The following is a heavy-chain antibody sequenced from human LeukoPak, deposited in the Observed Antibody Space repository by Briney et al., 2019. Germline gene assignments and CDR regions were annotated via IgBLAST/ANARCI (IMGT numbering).Heavy chain of an antibody. CDR2: IYYTGRT. J-gene: IGHJ4*02. CDR1: GGSISSGGYY. Sequence: PSETLSLTCTVSGGSISSGGYYWSWIRQHPGKGLEWIGYIYYTGRTDYNPSLKSRVTISVDASNNQFSLKLSSVTAADTAVYYCARDRPGGSSLDYWGQGTLVTVSS. D-gene: IGHD6-13*01. V-gene: IGHV4-61*08. CDR3: ARDRPGGSSLDY.